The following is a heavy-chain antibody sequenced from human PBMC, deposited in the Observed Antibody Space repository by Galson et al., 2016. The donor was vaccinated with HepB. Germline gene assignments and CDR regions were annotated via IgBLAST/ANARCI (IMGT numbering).Heavy chain of an antibody. D-gene: IGHD3-3*02. J-gene: IGHJ6*02. Sequence: SVKVSCKASGGTFSAHAFNWVRLAPGQGPEWMGRIIPRLGTANYAEKFQGRVTITADEVTNTAYMSLTSLTTEDTAIYFCATEELRDMDSTSFFFRAHGLDVWGQGTTVTVSS. V-gene: IGHV1-69*11. CDR2: IIPRLGTA. CDR1: GGTFSAHA. CDR3: ATEELRDMDSTSFFFRAHGLDV.